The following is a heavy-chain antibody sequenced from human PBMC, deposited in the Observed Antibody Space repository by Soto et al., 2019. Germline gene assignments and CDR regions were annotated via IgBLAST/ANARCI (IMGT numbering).Heavy chain of an antibody. J-gene: IGHJ4*02. CDR1: GGTFSSYA. Sequence: QVQLVQSGAEVKKPGSSVKVSCKASGGTFSSYAISWVRQAPGQGLEWMGGIIPIFGTANYAQKFQGRVTITADESTSTAYMERSSLRSEDTAVYYCAREGEGGASRGGYFDYWGQGTLVTVSS. D-gene: IGHD3-16*01. V-gene: IGHV1-69*01. CDR3: AREGEGGASRGGYFDY. CDR2: IIPIFGTA.